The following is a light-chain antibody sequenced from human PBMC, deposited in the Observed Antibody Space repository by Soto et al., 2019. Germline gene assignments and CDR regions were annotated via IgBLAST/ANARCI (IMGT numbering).Light chain of an antibody. Sequence: EIVMTQSPGTLSVSPGERATLLCRASQSVSNNLAWYQQKPGQAPRLLIYDASTRATGIPARFSGSGSGTELTLTIISMQSEDYAVYYCHQYNKWPSFTFGPGTQVYIK. CDR2: DAS. J-gene: IGKJ3*01. CDR3: HQYNKWPSFT. V-gene: IGKV3-15*01. CDR1: QSVSNN.